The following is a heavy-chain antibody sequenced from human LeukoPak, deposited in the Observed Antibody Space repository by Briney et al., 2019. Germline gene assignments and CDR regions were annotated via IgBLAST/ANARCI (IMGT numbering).Heavy chain of an antibody. V-gene: IGHV1-2*02. CDR2: INPNSGGT. J-gene: IGHJ5*02. D-gene: IGHD3-22*01. Sequence: GGSLRLSCAASGFTFSGSAMHWVRQAPGQGLEWMGWINPNSGGTNYAQKFQGRVTMTRNTSITTAYMELSSLRSEDTAVYYCARMHYYDSSGDNWFDPWGQGTLVTVSS. CDR3: ARMHYYDSSGDNWFDP. CDR1: GFTFSGSA.